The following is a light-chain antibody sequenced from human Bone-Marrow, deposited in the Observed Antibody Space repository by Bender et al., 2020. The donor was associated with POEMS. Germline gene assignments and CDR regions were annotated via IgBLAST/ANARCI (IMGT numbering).Light chain of an antibody. V-gene: IGLV2-11*01. J-gene: IGLJ3*02. Sequence: QSALTQPRSVSGSPGQSVTISCTGTSSDVGSYNFVSWYQQHPGKAPKLVICDVTVRPSGVSDRFSASKSGNTASLTISGLQAEDEADYYCSSYTSGHSLVFGGGTKLTVL. CDR2: DVT. CDR1: SSDVGSYNF. CDR3: SSYTSGHSLV.